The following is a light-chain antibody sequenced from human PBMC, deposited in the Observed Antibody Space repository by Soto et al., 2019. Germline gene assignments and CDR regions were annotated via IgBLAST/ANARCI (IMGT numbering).Light chain of an antibody. V-gene: IGLV1-44*01. Sequence: QSVLSQPPSASGTPGQRVTISCSGSSSNIGSNTVNWHQQLPGTAPKLLIYSNNQWPSGVPDRFSGSKSGTSASLAISGLQSEDEADYYCAAWDDSLNGVVFGGGTKLTVL. CDR2: SNN. J-gene: IGLJ2*01. CDR3: AAWDDSLNGVV. CDR1: SSNIGSNT.